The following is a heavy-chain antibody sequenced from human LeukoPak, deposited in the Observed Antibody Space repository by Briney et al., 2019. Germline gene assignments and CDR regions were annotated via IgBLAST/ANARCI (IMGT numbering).Heavy chain of an antibody. J-gene: IGHJ4*02. V-gene: IGHV1-18*01. CDR3: ARDQGASQWDY. Sequence: ASVKVSCKASGYTFTSYGISWVRQAPGQGLEWMGWISAYNGNTNYAQKLQGRVTMTTDTSTSTDYVELRSLRSDDTAVYYCARDQGASQWDYWGQGTLVTVSS. CDR2: ISAYNGNT. CDR1: GYTFTSYG. D-gene: IGHD6-19*01.